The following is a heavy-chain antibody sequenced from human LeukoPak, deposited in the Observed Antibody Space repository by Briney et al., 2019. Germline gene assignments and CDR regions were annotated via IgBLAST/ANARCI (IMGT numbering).Heavy chain of an antibody. CDR2: INPNSGGT. J-gene: IGHJ4*02. V-gene: IGHV1-2*02. CDR1: GYTFTGYY. CDR3: ARARIFGVVTTDY. D-gene: IGHD3-3*01. Sequence: ASVKVSCKASGYTFTGYYMHWVRQAPGQGLEWMGWINPNSGGTNYAQKFQGRVTMTRDTSISTAYMERSRLRSDDTAVYYCARARIFGVVTTDYWGQGTLVTVSS.